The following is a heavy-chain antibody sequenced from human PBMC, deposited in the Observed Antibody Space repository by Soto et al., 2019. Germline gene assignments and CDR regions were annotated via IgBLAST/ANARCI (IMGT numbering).Heavy chain of an antibody. D-gene: IGHD2-2*01. CDR1: GYTITSYG. CDR2: ISAYNGNT. CDR3: ARDLNTVVVTASTQHFDY. V-gene: IGHV1-18*01. J-gene: IGHJ4*02. Sequence: SVKVACKAPGYTITSYGISWVRQAPGQGLEWMGWISAYNGNTNYAQKLQGRVTMTTDTSTSTAYMELRSLRSDDTAVYSCARDLNTVVVTASTQHFDYCGQGTLVTVSS.